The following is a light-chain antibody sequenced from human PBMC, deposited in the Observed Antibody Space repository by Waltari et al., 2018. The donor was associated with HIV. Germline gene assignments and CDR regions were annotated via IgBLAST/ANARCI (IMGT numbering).Light chain of an antibody. J-gene: IGKJ4*01. V-gene: IGKV4-1*01. Sequence: DIVMTQSPDSLAVSLGERATIHCKASQSVLYSSNNKNYLDWYQQKPGQPPKLLIYWASTRESGVPDRFSGSGSGTDFTLTISSLQAEDVAVYYCQQYYSTPLTFGGGTKVEIK. CDR3: QQYYSTPLT. CDR2: WAS. CDR1: QSVLYSSNNKNY.